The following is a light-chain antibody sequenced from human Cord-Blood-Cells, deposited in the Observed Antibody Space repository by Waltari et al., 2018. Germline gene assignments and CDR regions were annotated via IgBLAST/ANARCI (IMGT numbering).Light chain of an antibody. CDR2: QDS. CDR1: KLGDKY. V-gene: IGLV3-1*01. Sequence: SYELTQPPSVSVSPGQTASITCSGDKLGDKYACWYQQKPGQSPVLVIYQDSKQPSGIPERFSGSNAGTTATLTISGTQAMDEADYYCQAWDSSTVVFGGGTKLTVI. CDR3: QAWDSSTVV. J-gene: IGLJ2*01.